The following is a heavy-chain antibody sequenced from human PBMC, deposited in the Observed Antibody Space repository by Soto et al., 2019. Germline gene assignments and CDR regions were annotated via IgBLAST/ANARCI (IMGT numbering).Heavy chain of an antibody. D-gene: IGHD3-10*01. V-gene: IGHV3-23*01. CDR2: IGVSGDTT. Sequence: EVQLLEYGGGLVQPGGSLRLSCAASGFTFSSYAMSWVRQAPGKGLEWVSAIGVSGDTTYYADSVKGRFTISRDNSKNTLYLQMGRLRAEETAVYYCAKVRRFGELRSLYWGQGTLVTVSS. CDR1: GFTFSSYA. J-gene: IGHJ4*02. CDR3: AKVRRFGELRSLY.